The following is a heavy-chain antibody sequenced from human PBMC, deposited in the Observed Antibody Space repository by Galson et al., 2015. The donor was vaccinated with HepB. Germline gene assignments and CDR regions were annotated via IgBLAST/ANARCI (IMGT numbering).Heavy chain of an antibody. CDR2: VSSDGNTI. J-gene: IGHJ4*01. Sequence: SLRLSCAASGFTFSNHGMHWIRQAPGEGLEWVGIVSSDGNTIFYGDSVNGRFTISRDNAKNSLYLQMSSLGPEDTAIYYCAKENGDYFFDYWGHGTLVTVSS. D-gene: IGHD2-21*02. V-gene: IGHV3-30*18. CDR1: GFTFSNHG. CDR3: AKENGDYFFDY.